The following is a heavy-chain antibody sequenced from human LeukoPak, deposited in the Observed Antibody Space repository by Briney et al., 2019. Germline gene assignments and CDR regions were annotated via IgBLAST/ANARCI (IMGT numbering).Heavy chain of an antibody. J-gene: IGHJ5*02. CDR2: ISSSSSYI. V-gene: IGHV3-21*01. CDR3: ASGLILAAAGILS. D-gene: IGHD6-13*01. CDR1: GFTFSSYA. Sequence: GGSLRLSCAASGFTFSSYAMSWVRQALGKGLEWVSSISSSSSYIYYADSVKGRFTISRDNAKNSLYLQMNSLRAEDTAVYYCASGLILAAAGILSWGQGTLVTVSS.